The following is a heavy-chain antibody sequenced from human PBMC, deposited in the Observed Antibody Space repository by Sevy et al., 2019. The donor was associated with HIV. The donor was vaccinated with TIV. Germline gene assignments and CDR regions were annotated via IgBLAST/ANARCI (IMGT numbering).Heavy chain of an antibody. CDR2: LSFGCGKI. V-gene: IGHV3-23*01. Sequence: GGSLRLSCAASGFTFSKYSMSWVRQPPGKGLEWVSTLSFGCGKINYADSVKGRFTISRDTTKSSVYLQMNNLRPEDTAVYYCAREGCTKPHDYWGQGTLVTVSS. D-gene: IGHD2-8*01. J-gene: IGHJ4*02. CDR3: AREGCTKPHDY. CDR1: GFTFSKYS.